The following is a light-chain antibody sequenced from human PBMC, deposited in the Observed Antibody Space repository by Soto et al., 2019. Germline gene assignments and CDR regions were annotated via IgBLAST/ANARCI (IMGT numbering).Light chain of an antibody. CDR1: QSINSW. CDR3: QRYNAFSQT. J-gene: IGKJ1*01. CDR2: DAS. V-gene: IGKV1-5*01. Sequence: DIQMTQSPSTLSASVGDRATITCRASQSINSWVAWFQQKPGKAPKVLIYDASTLETGVPSRFSGSGYGTEFTLTIDSLQPDDVATYYCQRYNAFSQTFGQGTKVEI.